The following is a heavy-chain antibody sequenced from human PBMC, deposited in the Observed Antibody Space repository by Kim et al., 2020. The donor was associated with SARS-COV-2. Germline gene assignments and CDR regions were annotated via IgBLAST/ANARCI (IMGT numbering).Heavy chain of an antibody. D-gene: IGHD3-3*01. J-gene: IGHJ5*02. CDR3: ARESGWGLEWLSDGNWFDP. CDR2: INPNSGGT. CDR1: GYTFTGYY. V-gene: IGHV1-2*06. Sequence: ASVKVSCKASGYTFTGYYMHWVRQAPGQGLEWMGRINPNSGGTNYAQKFQGRVTMTRDTSISTAYMELSRLRSDDTAVYYCARESGWGLEWLSDGNWFDPWGQGTLVTVSS.